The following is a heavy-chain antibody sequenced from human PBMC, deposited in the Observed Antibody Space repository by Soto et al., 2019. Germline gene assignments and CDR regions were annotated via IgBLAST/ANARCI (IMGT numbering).Heavy chain of an antibody. CDR1: GFTVSSNY. CDR2: IYSGGST. J-gene: IGHJ3*02. V-gene: IGHV3-66*01. Sequence: GGSLRLSCAASGFTVSSNYMSWVRQAPGKGLEWVSVIYSGGSTYYADSVKGRFTISRDNSKNTLYLQMNSLRAEDTAVYYCARELPDLVTFHAFDIWGQGTMVTVSS. D-gene: IGHD2-21*02. CDR3: ARELPDLVTFHAFDI.